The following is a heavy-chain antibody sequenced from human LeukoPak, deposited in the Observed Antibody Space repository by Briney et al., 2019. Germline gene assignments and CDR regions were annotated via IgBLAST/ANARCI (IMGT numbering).Heavy chain of an antibody. V-gene: IGHV4-59*01. D-gene: IGHD6-6*01. CDR3: ARWYKYSSSWSPVNWFDP. Sequence: PSETLSLTCTVSGGSISSYYCSWMRQPPGKGLEWIGYIYYSGSTNYNPSLKSRVTISVDTSKNQFSLKLSSVTAADTAVYYCARWYKYSSSWSPVNWFDPWGQGTLVTVSS. J-gene: IGHJ5*02. CDR1: GGSISSYY. CDR2: IYYSGST.